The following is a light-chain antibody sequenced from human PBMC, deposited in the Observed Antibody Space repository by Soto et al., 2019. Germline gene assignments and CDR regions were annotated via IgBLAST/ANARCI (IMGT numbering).Light chain of an antibody. J-gene: IGKJ1*01. V-gene: IGKV1-5*03. CDR3: QQSNSYPWT. CDR1: QSISPY. Sequence: IQMTQSPSTLSASAGDRVTITCRASQSISPYLAWYQQKPGKAPKLLIYMASSLQSGVPSRFSGSGSGTELTLTISSLQPDDFATYYCQQSNSYPWTFGQGTQVDIK. CDR2: MAS.